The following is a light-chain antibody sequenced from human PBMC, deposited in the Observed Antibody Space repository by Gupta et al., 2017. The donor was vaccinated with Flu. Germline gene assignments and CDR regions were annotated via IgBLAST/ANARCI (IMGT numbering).Light chain of an antibody. CDR2: TAS. CDR1: QTISNF. CDR3: QQSYSNLRT. V-gene: IGKV1-39*01. Sequence: GDRVTITCRASQTISNFLNWYQQKPGKAPKLLIYTASSLQTGVPSRFSGSGSGTDFTLTISSLQPEDFATYYCQQSYSNLRTFGQGTKVEIK. J-gene: IGKJ1*01.